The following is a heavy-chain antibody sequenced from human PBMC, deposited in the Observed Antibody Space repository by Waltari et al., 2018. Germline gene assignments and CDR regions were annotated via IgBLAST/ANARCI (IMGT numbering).Heavy chain of an antibody. CDR3: AKPTPVVGATRSVVEDY. D-gene: IGHD1-26*01. CDR1: GFTFSSYG. CDR2: RSYDGSNK. Sequence: QVQLVESGGGVVQPGRSLRLSCAASGFTFSSYGMHWVRPAPGQGLEWVAVRSYDGSNKYYADSVKGRFTISRDNSKNTLYLQMNSLRAEDTAVYYCAKPTPVVGATRSVVEDYWGQGTLVTVSS. V-gene: IGHV3-30*18. J-gene: IGHJ4*02.